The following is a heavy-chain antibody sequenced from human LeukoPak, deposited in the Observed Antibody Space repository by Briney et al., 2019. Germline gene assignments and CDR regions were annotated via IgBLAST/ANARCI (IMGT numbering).Heavy chain of an antibody. Sequence: SETLSLTCTVSGYSISSGYFWGWIRQPPGKGLEWIGTIYHSGSTYYNASLESRVTISVDTSKNQFSLKLSSVTAADTAVYYCARAYSSSWYFNWFDPWGQGTLVTISS. D-gene: IGHD6-13*01. J-gene: IGHJ5*02. V-gene: IGHV4-38-2*02. CDR3: ARAYSSSWYFNWFDP. CDR2: IYHSGST. CDR1: GYSISSGYF.